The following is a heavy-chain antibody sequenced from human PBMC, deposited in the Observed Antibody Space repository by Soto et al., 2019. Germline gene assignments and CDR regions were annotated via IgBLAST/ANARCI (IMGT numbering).Heavy chain of an antibody. Sequence: SETLSLTCTVSGGSISSSSYYWGWIRQPPGKGLEWIGSIYYSGSTYYNPSLKSRVTISVDTSKNQFSLKLSSVTAADTAVYYCARLSYYDSSGYYWGQGTLVTVSS. CDR2: IYYSGST. CDR3: ARLSYYDSSGYY. CDR1: GGSISSSSYY. D-gene: IGHD3-22*01. J-gene: IGHJ4*02. V-gene: IGHV4-39*01.